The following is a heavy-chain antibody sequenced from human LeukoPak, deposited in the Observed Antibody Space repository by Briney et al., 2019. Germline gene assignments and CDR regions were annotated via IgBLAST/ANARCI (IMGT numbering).Heavy chain of an antibody. J-gene: IGHJ3*02. CDR1: GASISSSY. CDR3: VRGNYDNRGYSNAFDI. V-gene: IGHV4-59*01. D-gene: IGHD3-22*01. CDR2: IYYNGNT. Sequence: PSGTLSLTCTVSGASISSSYWSWVRQPPGKSLEWIGFIYYNGNTNSNPSLKSRVTISVDTSKNQFSLKLTSVTAADTAVYYCVRGNYDNRGYSNAFDIWGQGAMVTVSS.